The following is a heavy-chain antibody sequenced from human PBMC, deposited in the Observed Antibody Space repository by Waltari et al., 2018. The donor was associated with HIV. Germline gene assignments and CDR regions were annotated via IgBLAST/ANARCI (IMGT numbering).Heavy chain of an antibody. D-gene: IGHD3-3*01. CDR2: ISGGCGST. Sequence: EEQLVESGGTLLQPGRSLRLSCAASGFSFDDYAMHWVRQAPGKGLGWVSGISGGCGSTGYAESVRGRFTISRNNAKNALYLEMNSLRVEDTALYYCAKDRHRIFGVDAYGMDVWGQGTTVTVS. J-gene: IGHJ6*02. CDR1: GFSFDDYA. CDR3: AKDRHRIFGVDAYGMDV. V-gene: IGHV3-9*01.